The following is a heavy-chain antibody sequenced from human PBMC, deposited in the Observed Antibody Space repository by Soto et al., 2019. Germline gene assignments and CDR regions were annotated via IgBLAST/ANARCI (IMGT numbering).Heavy chain of an antibody. CDR3: ATSKSDNDAFEI. CDR2: IYSGGST. D-gene: IGHD4-4*01. J-gene: IGHJ3*02. V-gene: IGHV3-66*01. CDR1: GFTVNSNY. Sequence: EVQLVESGGGLVQTGGSLRLSCAASGFTVNSNYMSWVRQAPGKGLEWVSIIYSGGSTYHADSVKGRFTISRDNSKNTLYLQMNSLRDEDTAVYFCATSKSDNDAFEIWGQGTMVTVSS.